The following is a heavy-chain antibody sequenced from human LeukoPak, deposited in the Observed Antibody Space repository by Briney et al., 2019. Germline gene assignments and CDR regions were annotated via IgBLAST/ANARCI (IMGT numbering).Heavy chain of an antibody. J-gene: IGHJ3*02. V-gene: IGHV3-66*01. D-gene: IGHD3-3*01. CDR1: GFTVSINH. CDR2: IYSGGST. CDR3: ARALENLAFDI. Sequence: GGSLRLSCTASGFTVSINHMTWVRQDPGKGLQWVSVIYSGGSTYYADSVKGRFTISRDSSTSTLWLQMNSLRAEDTAVYYCARALENLAFDIWGQGTMVTVSS.